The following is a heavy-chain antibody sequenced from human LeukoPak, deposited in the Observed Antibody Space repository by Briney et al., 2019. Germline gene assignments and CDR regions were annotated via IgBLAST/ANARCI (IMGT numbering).Heavy chain of an antibody. V-gene: IGHV3-48*04. CDR2: ISCNGSTI. CDR1: RFSFSIYA. Sequence: GGSLRLSCAASRFSFSIYAMHWVRQAPGKGLEWVSYISCNGSTIYYADSVKGRFTISRDNAKNSLYLQMNSLRAEDTAVYYCARQRDWYTDAFDIWGQGTMVTVSS. J-gene: IGHJ3*02. D-gene: IGHD3/OR15-3a*01. CDR3: ARQRDWYTDAFDI.